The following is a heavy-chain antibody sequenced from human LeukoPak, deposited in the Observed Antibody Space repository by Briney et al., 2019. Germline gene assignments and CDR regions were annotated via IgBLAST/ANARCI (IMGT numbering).Heavy chain of an antibody. V-gene: IGHV3-23*01. D-gene: IGHD3-9*01. J-gene: IGHJ4*02. CDR3: AKGSDILTGSDY. Sequence: GGSLRLSCAASGFTFSSYAMSWVRQAPGKGLEWVSAISGSGGSTYYADSVKGRFTISRDNSKNILYLQMNSLRAEDTAVYYCAKGSDILTGSDYWGQGTLVTVSS. CDR2: ISGSGGST. CDR1: GFTFSSYA.